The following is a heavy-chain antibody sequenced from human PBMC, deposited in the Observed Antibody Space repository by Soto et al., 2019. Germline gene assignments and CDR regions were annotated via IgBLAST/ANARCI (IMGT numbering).Heavy chain of an antibody. CDR2: MNPGSGDT. CDR1: GYTFTNND. CDR3: ARMESFGSLNWFDP. J-gene: IGHJ5*02. D-gene: IGHD5-18*01. V-gene: IGHV1-8*01. Sequence: GASVKVSCKASGYTFTNNDVSCVRQATGQGLEWMGWMNPGSGDTGYAQKFQGRVTMTRDISIATAYMELNSLTSEDTAIYYCARMESFGSLNWFDPWRQGSLDTVTS.